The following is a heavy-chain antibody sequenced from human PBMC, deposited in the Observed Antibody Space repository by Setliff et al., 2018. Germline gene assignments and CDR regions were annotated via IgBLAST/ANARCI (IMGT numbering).Heavy chain of an antibody. CDR3: ARRDADKDWFEP. V-gene: IGHV5-51*01. J-gene: IGHJ5*02. CDR2: IYPGDSDT. CDR1: GYSFTTNW. Sequence: PGESLRISCKASGYSFTTNWIGWVRQMPGKGLEWMGIIYPGDSDTIYSPSFQGQVTISADKTLSTAYLQWSSLKASDTAIYYCARRDADKDWFEPWGQGTLVTVSS.